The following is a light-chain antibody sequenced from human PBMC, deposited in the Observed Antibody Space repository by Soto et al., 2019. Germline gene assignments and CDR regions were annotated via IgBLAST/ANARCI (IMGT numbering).Light chain of an antibody. J-gene: IGLJ1*01. Sequence: QSALTQPASVSGSPGQSITISCTGTSSDVGGYNYVSWYQHHPGKAPKLIIYDVSNRTSGVSIRFSASKSDNTASLTISGLQPEDEADYHCSSYTTSNTRQIVFGTGTKVTVL. CDR1: SSDVGGYNY. V-gene: IGLV2-14*03. CDR2: DVS. CDR3: SSYTTSNTRQIV.